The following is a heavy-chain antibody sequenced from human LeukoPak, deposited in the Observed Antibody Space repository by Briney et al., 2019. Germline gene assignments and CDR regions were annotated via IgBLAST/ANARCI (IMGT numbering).Heavy chain of an antibody. Sequence: PGGSLRLSCAASGFTFSSCGMHWVRQAPGKGLEWVAVIWYDGSNKYYADSVKGRFTISRDNSKNTPYLQMNSLRAEDTAVYYCARDQMVQGVIYYFDYWGQGTLVTVSS. CDR1: GFTFSSCG. D-gene: IGHD3-10*01. V-gene: IGHV3-33*01. CDR2: IWYDGSNK. CDR3: ARDQMVQGVIYYFDY. J-gene: IGHJ4*02.